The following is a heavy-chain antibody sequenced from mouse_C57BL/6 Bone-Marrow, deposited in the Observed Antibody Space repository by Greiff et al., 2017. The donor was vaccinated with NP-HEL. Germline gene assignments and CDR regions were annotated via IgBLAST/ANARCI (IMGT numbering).Heavy chain of an antibody. CDR1: GFTFSSYA. CDR2: ISDGGSYT. Sequence: QGVESGGGLVKPGGSLKLSCAASGFTFSSYAMSWVRQTPEKRLEWVATISDGGSYTYYPDNVKGRFTISRDNAKNNLYLQMSHLKSEDTAMYYCARAPFAYWGQGTLVTVSA. CDR3: ARAPFAY. V-gene: IGHV5-4*01. J-gene: IGHJ3*01.